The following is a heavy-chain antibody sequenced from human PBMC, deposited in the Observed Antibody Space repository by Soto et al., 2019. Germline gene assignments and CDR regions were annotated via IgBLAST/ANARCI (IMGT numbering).Heavy chain of an antibody. CDR1: GGSISSRIYD. V-gene: IGHV4-39*01. Sequence: SETLSLTCAVCGGSISSRIYDGAWIRQPPGKGLEWIGSIYYSGSTYYNPSLKSRVTISVDTSKNQFSLKLSSVTAADTAVYYCAKQAALRGLAVRGNGTTVTVSS. D-gene: IGHD6-13*01. CDR2: IYYSGST. J-gene: IGHJ6*04. CDR3: AKQAALRGLAV.